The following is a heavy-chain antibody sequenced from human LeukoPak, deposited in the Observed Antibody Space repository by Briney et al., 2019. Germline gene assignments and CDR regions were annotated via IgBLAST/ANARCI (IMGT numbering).Heavy chain of an antibody. CDR1: GGSFSGYN. D-gene: IGHD3-10*01. CDR2: INHSGST. J-gene: IGHJ6*03. V-gene: IGHV4-34*01. CDR3: ARTTMVRGTYYMDV. Sequence: SETLSLTSAVYGGSFSGYNWSWIRQPPGKGLEWIGEINHSGSTNYNPSLKSRVTISVDTSKNQFSLKLSSVTAADTAVYYCARTTMVRGTYYMDVWGKGTTVTISS.